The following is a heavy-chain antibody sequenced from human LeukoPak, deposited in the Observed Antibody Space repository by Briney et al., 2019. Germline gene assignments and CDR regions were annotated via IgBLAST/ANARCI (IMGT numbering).Heavy chain of an antibody. J-gene: IGHJ4*02. CDR2: INPSGGST. V-gene: IGHV1-46*01. Sequence: ASVKVSCKASGYTFTSYYIHWVRQAPGQGLEWMGIINPSGGSTTYAQKFQGRVTMTRDTSTSTVYMELSSLRSGDTAVYYCARSSGCIDYWGQGALVTVSS. CDR1: GYTFTSYY. CDR3: ARSSGCIDY. D-gene: IGHD6-19*01.